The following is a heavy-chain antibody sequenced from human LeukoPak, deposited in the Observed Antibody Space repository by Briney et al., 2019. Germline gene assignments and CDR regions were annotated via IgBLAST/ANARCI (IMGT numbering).Heavy chain of an antibody. CDR3: ARVTYYYDSSGYYRYFDY. J-gene: IGHJ4*02. D-gene: IGHD3-22*01. Sequence: ASVKVSCKASGYTFTGCYMHWVRQAPGQGLEWMGWINPNSGGTNYAQKFQGRVTMTRDTSISTAYMELSRLRSDDTAVYYCARVTYYYDSSGYYRYFDYWGQGTLVTVSP. V-gene: IGHV1-2*02. CDR2: INPNSGGT. CDR1: GYTFTGCY.